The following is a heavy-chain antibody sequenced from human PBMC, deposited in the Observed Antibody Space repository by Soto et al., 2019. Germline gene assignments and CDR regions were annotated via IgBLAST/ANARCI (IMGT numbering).Heavy chain of an antibody. CDR2: INPNSGGT. J-gene: IGHJ4*02. CDR1: GYTFSGFY. Sequence: ASVKVSCKASGYTFSGFYMHWVRQAPGQGLEWMGWINPNSGGTKSAEKFQGRVTMTRDTSISTAYMELSRLTSDDTAVYYCASAAVTGTAGLDFWGKGTQVTVSS. D-gene: IGHD6-19*01. V-gene: IGHV1-2*02. CDR3: ASAAVTGTAGLDF.